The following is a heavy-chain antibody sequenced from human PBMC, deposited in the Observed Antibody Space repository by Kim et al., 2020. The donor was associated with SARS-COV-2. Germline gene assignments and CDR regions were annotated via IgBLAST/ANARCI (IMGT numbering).Heavy chain of an antibody. CDR3: ARLPKRYNWNDVPHDY. Sequence: SETLSLTCAVYGGSFSGYYWSWIRQPPGKGLEWIGEINHSGSTNYNPSLKSRVTISVDTSKNQFSLKLSSVTAADTAVYYCARLPKRYNWNDVPHDYWGQGTLVTVSS. CDR1: GGSFSGYY. J-gene: IGHJ4*02. CDR2: INHSGST. D-gene: IGHD1-1*01. V-gene: IGHV4-34*01.